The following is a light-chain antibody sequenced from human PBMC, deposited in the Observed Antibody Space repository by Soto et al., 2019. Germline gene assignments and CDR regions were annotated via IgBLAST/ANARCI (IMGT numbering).Light chain of an antibody. J-gene: IGLJ1*01. Sequence: QSVLTQPPSASGTPGQRVTISCSGSRSNIGSNTVNWYQQLPGTAPKLLIYSNNQRPSGVPDRFSGSKSGTSASLAISGLQSEDEADYYCAEWDDCLNGYYVFGTGTKVTVL. V-gene: IGLV1-44*01. CDR2: SNN. CDR3: AEWDDCLNGYYV. CDR1: RSNIGSNT.